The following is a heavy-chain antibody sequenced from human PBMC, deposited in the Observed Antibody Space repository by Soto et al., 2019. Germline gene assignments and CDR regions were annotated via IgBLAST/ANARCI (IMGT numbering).Heavy chain of an antibody. Sequence: SVKVSCKASGGTFSSYAISWVRQAPGQGLEWMGGIIPIFGTANYAQKFQGRVTITADESTSTAYMELNSLKSEDTGVYYCVTVLPHANSWFDYWGQGTPVTVSS. CDR2: IIPIFGTA. CDR3: VTVLPHANSWFDY. V-gene: IGHV1-69*13. CDR1: GGTFSSYA. D-gene: IGHD2-2*01. J-gene: IGHJ4*02.